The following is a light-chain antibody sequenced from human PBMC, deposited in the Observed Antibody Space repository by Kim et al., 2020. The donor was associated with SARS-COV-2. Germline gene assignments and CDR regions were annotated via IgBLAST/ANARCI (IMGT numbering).Light chain of an antibody. J-gene: IGLJ2*01. CDR1: SSDIGGYNY. Sequence: QSALTQPASVSGSPGQSITISCTGTSSDIGGYNYVSWYQQHPGKAPKLMIYDVTKRPSGVSDRFSGSKSGNTAFLIVSGLQAEDEADYYCASYTSRDTKIFGGGTQLTVL. CDR2: DVT. CDR3: ASYTSRDTKI. V-gene: IGLV2-14*03.